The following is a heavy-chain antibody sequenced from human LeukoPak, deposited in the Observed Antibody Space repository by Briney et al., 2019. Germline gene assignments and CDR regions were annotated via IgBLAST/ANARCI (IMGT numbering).Heavy chain of an antibody. J-gene: IGHJ4*02. CDR3: AKGYSFGLAYFDY. CDR2: ISWNSGSI. D-gene: IGHD5-18*01. Sequence: GGSLRLSCAASGFTFDDYAMHWVRQAPGKGLEWVSGISWNSGSIGYADSVKGRFTISRDNSKHTVYLQMNSLRAEDTAVYYCAKGYSFGLAYFDYWGQGTLVTVSS. V-gene: IGHV3-9*01. CDR1: GFTFDDYA.